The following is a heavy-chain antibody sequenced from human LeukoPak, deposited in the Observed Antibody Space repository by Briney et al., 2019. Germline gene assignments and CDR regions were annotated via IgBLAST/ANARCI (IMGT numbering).Heavy chain of an antibody. CDR2: ISRDGDSA. V-gene: IGHV3-64*01. CDR3: VILKNEQFIYGPYKHYCCMDV. J-gene: IGHJ6*03. CDR1: GFTFRSYV. Sequence: PGGSLRLSCAASGFTFRSYVLHWVRQAPGKGLEHLSHISRDGDSAYYANAVRGRFTISRDNPKITLYLQMDSLRHGDTGVHYCVILKNEQFIYGPYKHYCCMDVGGKGTAVSVS. D-gene: IGHD1-1*01.